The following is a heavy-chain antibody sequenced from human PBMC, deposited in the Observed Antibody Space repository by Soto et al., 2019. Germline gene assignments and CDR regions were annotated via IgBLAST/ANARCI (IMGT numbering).Heavy chain of an antibody. V-gene: IGHV1-24*01. Sequence: ASVEVSCKVSGYTLTELSMHWVLQAPGKGLEWMGGFDPGDGETIYAQKFQGRVTMTEDTSTDTAYMELSSLRSEDTAVYYCATDGYGSGRSLDYWGQGTLVTVSS. CDR2: FDPGDGET. J-gene: IGHJ4*02. CDR3: ATDGYGSGRSLDY. D-gene: IGHD3-10*01. CDR1: GYTLTELS.